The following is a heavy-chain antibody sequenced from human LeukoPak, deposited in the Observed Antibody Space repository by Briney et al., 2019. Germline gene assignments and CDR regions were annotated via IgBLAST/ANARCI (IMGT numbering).Heavy chain of an antibody. D-gene: IGHD6-19*01. Sequence: GGSLRLSCEGSGFTFSSFEMNWIRQAPGKGLEWISYISSSGGSIYYADSVKGRFTISRDNAKNSLYLQMNSLSAEDTAVYYCGRGSHSSAWRPIDSWGQGTLVTVSS. V-gene: IGHV3-48*03. CDR1: GFTFSSFE. CDR3: GRGSHSSAWRPIDS. J-gene: IGHJ4*02. CDR2: ISSSGGSI.